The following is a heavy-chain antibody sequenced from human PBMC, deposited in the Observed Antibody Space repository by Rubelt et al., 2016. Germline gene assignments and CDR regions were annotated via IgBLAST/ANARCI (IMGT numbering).Heavy chain of an antibody. V-gene: IGHV4-38-2*02. CDR1: GYSISSGYY. Sequence: QLQLQESGPGLVKPSETLSLTCTVSGYSISSGYYWGWIRQPPGKGLEWIASILRSGTTYYNPSLKSRVTISVATSKKQFSLKLGAVTAADTAVYYWAREFGDSSSGPRWYFDLWGRGTLVTVSS. CDR2: ILRSGTT. D-gene: IGHD6-13*01. J-gene: IGHJ2*01. CDR3: AREFGDSSSGPRWYFDL.